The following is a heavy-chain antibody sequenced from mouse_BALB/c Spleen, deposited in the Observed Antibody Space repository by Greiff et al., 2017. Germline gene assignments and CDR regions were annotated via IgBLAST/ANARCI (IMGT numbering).Heavy chain of an antibody. V-gene: IGHV3-2*02. J-gene: IGHJ2*01. D-gene: IGHD1-2*01. CDR1: GYSITSDYA. Sequence: EVKLVESGPGLVKPSQSLSLTCTVTGYSITSDYAWNWIRQFPGNKLEWMGYISYSGSTSYNPSLKSRISITRDTSKNQFFLQLNSVTTEDTATYYCARSLLRPVFDYWGQGTTLTVSS. CDR3: ARSLLRPVFDY. CDR2: ISYSGST.